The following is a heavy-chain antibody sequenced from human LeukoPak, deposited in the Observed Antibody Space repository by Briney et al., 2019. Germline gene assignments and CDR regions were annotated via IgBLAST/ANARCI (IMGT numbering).Heavy chain of an antibody. V-gene: IGHV7-4-1*02. D-gene: IGHD6-13*01. Sequence: ASVKVSCKASGYTFTNYAMNWVRQAPGQGLEWMGWINTNTGNPTYAQGFTGRFVFSLDTSVSTAYLQISSLKAEDTAVYYCARDFFSLWHLVSAFDVWGQGTMVTVSS. CDR1: GYTFTNYA. CDR2: INTNTGNP. J-gene: IGHJ3*01. CDR3: ARDFFSLWHLVSAFDV.